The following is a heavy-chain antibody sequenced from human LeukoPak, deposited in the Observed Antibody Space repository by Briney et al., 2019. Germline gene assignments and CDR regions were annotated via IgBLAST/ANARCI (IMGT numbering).Heavy chain of an antibody. CDR3: AKGAYDYIEIAYFDY. CDR2: IVGSSGTT. V-gene: IGHV3-23*01. J-gene: IGHJ4*02. D-gene: IGHD5-12*01. CDR1: GFSFNNYA. Sequence: GGSLRLSCVASGFSFNNYAMNWVRQAPGKGLEWVSLIVGSSGTTFYADSVKGRFTISRDKSKSTLYLQMNSLRAEDTAVYYCAKGAYDYIEIAYFDYWGQGSLVTVSS.